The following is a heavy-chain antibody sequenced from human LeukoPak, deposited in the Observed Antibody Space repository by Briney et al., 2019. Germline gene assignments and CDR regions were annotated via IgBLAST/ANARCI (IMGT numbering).Heavy chain of an antibody. Sequence: SETLSLTCAVYGGSFSGYYWSWIRQPPGKGLEWIGEINHSGSTNYNPSLKSRVTISVDTSKNQFSLKLSSVTAADTAVYYCARGHFGRYCSSTSCHVSFDYWGQGTLVTVSS. CDR3: ARGHFGRYCSSTSCHVSFDY. CDR2: INHSGST. J-gene: IGHJ4*02. CDR1: GGSFSGYY. D-gene: IGHD2-2*01. V-gene: IGHV4-34*01.